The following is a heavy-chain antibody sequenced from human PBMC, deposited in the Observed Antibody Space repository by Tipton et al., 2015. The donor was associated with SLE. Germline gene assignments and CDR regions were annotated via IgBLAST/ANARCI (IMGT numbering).Heavy chain of an antibody. V-gene: IGHV3-23*03. D-gene: IGHD3-10*01. Sequence: SLRLSCAASGFTFSSSPMSWVRQAPGKGLEWVSVMYSGDSSIYYADSVQGRFTISRDNSKSTLYLQMNSLRAEDTAVYYCAKDTGRGFFDYWGQGTLVTVSS. CDR2: MYSGDSSI. J-gene: IGHJ4*02. CDR1: GFTFSSSP. CDR3: AKDTGRGFFDY.